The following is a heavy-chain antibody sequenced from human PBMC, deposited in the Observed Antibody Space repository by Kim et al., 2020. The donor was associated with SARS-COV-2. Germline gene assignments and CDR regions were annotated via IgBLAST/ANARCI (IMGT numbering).Heavy chain of an antibody. J-gene: IGHJ4*02. D-gene: IGHD3-10*01. Sequence: SETLSLTCTVSGGSIRNVSSYWNWIRQPPGKGLEWIGRIYFTGTTYYNPSLKSRVTISIDTSKNHFSPRLNSVTAADTAVYYCARRGSRPFDYWGQGTLVSVSS. CDR3: ARRGSRPFDY. V-gene: IGHV4-39*02. CDR2: IYFTGTT. CDR1: GGSIRNVSSY.